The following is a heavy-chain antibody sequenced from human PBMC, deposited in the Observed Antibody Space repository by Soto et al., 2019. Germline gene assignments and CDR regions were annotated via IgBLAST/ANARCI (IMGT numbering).Heavy chain of an antibody. J-gene: IGHJ5*02. CDR1: GGSISSYY. CDR3: ARETYGDYVGYFDP. Sequence: SETLSLTCTVSGGSISSYYWSWIRQPPGKGLEWIGYMYNTGSTIYNPSLKSRVTISVDTSKNQFSLKLNSVTAADTAVYYCARETYGDYVGYFDPWGQEIQVTVSS. CDR2: MYNTGST. V-gene: IGHV4-59*01. D-gene: IGHD4-17*01.